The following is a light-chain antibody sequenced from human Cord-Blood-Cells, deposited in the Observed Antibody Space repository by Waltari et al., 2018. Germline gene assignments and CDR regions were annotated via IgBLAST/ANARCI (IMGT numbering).Light chain of an antibody. J-gene: IGLJ1*01. CDR2: QDS. Sequence: SYELTQPPSVPVSPGQTASLTCSGDKLGDKYACWYPQKPGQSPVLVIYQDSKRPPGIPERFSGSNSGNTATLTISGTQAMDEADYYCQAWDSSTYVFGTGTKVTVL. CDR3: QAWDSSTYV. V-gene: IGLV3-1*01. CDR1: KLGDKY.